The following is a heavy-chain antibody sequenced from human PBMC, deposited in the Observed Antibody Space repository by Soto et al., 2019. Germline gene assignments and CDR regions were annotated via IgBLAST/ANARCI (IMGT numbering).Heavy chain of an antibody. CDR2: IIPIFGTA. J-gene: IGHJ3*02. CDR3: ARDRHGSGSYEAFDI. Sequence: SVKVSCKASGGTFSSYAISWVRQAPGQGLEWMGGIIPIFGTANYAQKFQGRVTITADESTSTAYMELSSLRSEDTAVYYCARDRHGSGSYEAFDIWGQGTMVTVSS. D-gene: IGHD3-10*01. V-gene: IGHV1-69*13. CDR1: GGTFSSYA.